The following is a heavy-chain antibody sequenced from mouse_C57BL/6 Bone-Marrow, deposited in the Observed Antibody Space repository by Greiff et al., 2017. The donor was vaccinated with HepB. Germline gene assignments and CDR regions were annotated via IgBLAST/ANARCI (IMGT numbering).Heavy chain of an antibody. CDR2: IDPSDSYT. Sequence: QVQLQQPGAELVRPGTSVKLSCKASGYTFTSYWMHWVKQRPGQGLEWIGVIDPSDSYTNYNQKFKGKATLTVDTSSSTAYMQLSSLTSEDSAVYYCARSLVITTVYWGKGTTLTVSS. V-gene: IGHV1-59*01. CDR3: ARSLVITTVY. D-gene: IGHD1-1*01. J-gene: IGHJ2*01. CDR1: GYTFTSYW.